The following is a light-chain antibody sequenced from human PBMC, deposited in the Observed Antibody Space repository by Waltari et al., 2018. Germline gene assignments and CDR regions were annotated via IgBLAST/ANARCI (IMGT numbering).Light chain of an antibody. CDR1: SSDVGSYNF. Sequence: QSALTQPVSVSESPGQSNTISCTGTSSDVGSYNFVSWYQQHPGKAPKPMIYEVSNRPSGVSSRFSASKSGNTASLPISGLQAEDEADYYCTSFTSRSTWVFGGGTKLTVL. V-gene: IGLV2-14*01. CDR3: TSFTSRSTWV. CDR2: EVS. J-gene: IGLJ3*02.